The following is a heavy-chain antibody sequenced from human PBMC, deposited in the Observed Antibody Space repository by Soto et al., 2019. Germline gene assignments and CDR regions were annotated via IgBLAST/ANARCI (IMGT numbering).Heavy chain of an antibody. CDR1: GFTFSSYP. V-gene: IGHV3-30-3*01. CDR3: ARDTYSYDSSGYYYRGYFDY. CDR2: ILYDGSNK. D-gene: IGHD3-22*01. J-gene: IGHJ4*02. Sequence: PGGSLRLSCAASGFTFSSYPMHWVRQAPGKGLEWVAVILYDGSNKYYADSVKGRLTISRDNAKNTLYLQMNSLRAEDTAVYYCARDTYSYDSSGYYYRGYFDYWGQGTLVTVSS.